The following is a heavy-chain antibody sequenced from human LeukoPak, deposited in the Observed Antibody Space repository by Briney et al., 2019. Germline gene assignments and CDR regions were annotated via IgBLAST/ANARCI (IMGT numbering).Heavy chain of an antibody. D-gene: IGHD6-13*01. CDR3: ARDAQISAAAYYFDY. J-gene: IGHJ4*02. Sequence: AGGSLRLSCAASGFTFCRYPMHWVRQAPGKGLEWVAVISTDGRDIKYADSVKGRFTISRDSSKNTLYLQMNSLRGDDTAVYYCARDAQISAAAYYFDYWGQGTLVTVSS. CDR2: ISTDGRDI. V-gene: IGHV3-30*04. CDR1: GFTFCRYP.